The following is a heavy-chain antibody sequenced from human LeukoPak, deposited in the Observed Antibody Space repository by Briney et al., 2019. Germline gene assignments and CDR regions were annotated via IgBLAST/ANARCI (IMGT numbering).Heavy chain of an antibody. CDR3: AKGYCSSSSCSNSFDP. J-gene: IGHJ5*02. D-gene: IGHD2-2*01. CDR2: ISGSGGGT. CDR1: GFTFSSYG. V-gene: IGHV3-23*01. Sequence: GGSLRLSCAASGFTFSSYGMSWVRHGPGKGLEWVSAISGSGGGTYYADSVKGRFTISRDNSKNTLYLQMNSLRAEDTAVYFCAKGYCSSSSCSNSFDPWGQGTLVTVSS.